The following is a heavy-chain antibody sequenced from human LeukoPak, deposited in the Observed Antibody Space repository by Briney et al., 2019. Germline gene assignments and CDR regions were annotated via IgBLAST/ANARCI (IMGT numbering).Heavy chain of an antibody. CDR1: GGTFSSYA. D-gene: IGHD3-22*01. CDR2: IIPIFGTA. CDR3: ASDTTYDSSGYYPLDY. V-gene: IGHV1-69*05. J-gene: IGHJ4*02. Sequence: ASLKVSCKASGGTFSSYAISWVRQAPGQGLEWMGGIIPIFGTANYAQKFQGRVTITTDESTSTAYMELSSLRSEDTAVYYCASDTTYDSSGYYPLDYWGQGTLVTVSS.